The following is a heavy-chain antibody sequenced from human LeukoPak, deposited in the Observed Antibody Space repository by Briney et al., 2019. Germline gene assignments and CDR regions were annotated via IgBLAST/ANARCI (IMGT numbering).Heavy chain of an antibody. J-gene: IGHJ2*01. Sequence: GRSLRLSCAASRFIFRNYGMHWVRQAPGKGLEWVAVISYDGSNKYYADSVKGRFTISRDNSKNTLYLEMNSLRTEDTAVYYCAKGGLQTRNWYFALWGRGTLVTVSS. D-gene: IGHD5-18*01. CDR1: RFIFRNYG. V-gene: IGHV3-30*18. CDR3: AKGGLQTRNWYFAL. CDR2: ISYDGSNK.